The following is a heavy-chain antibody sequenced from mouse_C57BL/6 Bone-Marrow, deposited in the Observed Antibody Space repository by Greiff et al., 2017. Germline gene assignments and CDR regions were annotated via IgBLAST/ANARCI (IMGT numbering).Heavy chain of an antibody. CDR1: GFNIKDDY. CDR2: IDPEFGDT. D-gene: IGHD2-3*01. CDR3: SSFDGNYFDF. V-gene: IGHV14-4*01. J-gene: IGHJ2*01. Sequence: EVQLQQSGAELVRPGASVKLSCTASGFNIKDDYIHWVKHRPEQGLEWIGWIDPEFGDTEYASKFQGKATITSDTSSNTAYLQLSSLTSEDTAVYYCSSFDGNYFDFWGQGTPLTVAS.